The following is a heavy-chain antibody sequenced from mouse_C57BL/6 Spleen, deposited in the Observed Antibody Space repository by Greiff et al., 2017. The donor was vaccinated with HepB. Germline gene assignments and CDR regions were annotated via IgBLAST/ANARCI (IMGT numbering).Heavy chain of an antibody. CDR3: AGGILYFDY. CDR2: IYPGDGDT. CDR1: GYAFSSSW. D-gene: IGHD1-1*01. Sequence: QVQLQQSGPELVKPGASVKISCKASGYAFSSSWMNWVKQRPGKGLEWIGRIYPGDGDTNYNGKFKGKATLTADKSSSTAYMQLSSLTSEDSAVYFCAGGILYFDYWGQGTTLTVSS. V-gene: IGHV1-82*01. J-gene: IGHJ2*01.